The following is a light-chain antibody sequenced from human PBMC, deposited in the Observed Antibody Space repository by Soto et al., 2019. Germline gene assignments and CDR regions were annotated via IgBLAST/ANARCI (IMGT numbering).Light chain of an antibody. J-gene: IGKJ1*01. V-gene: IGKV1-5*03. CDR3: QHYNRYSEA. Sequence: DIQMTQSPSTLSGSVGDRVTITCRARQTISSGLAWYQQKPGKAPKLLIYKASTLKSGVPSRFSGSGSGTEFTLTISSLQPDDFATYYCQHYNRYSEAFGQGTK. CDR1: QTISSG. CDR2: KAS.